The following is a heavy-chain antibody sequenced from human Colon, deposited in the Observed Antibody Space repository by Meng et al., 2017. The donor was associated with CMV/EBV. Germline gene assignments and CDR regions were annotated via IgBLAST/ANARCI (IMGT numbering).Heavy chain of an antibody. CDR2: IIDDVGNI. Sequence: LSRVHQAPGNGLEWVSPIIDDVGNIHYADSVKCRFTISRDNSKNALYLEMTSLRAEDTAVYYCVTRIQSHFDYWGQGTLVTVSS. J-gene: IGHJ4*02. D-gene: IGHD4-11*01. CDR3: VTRIQSHFDY. V-gene: IGHV3-23*01.